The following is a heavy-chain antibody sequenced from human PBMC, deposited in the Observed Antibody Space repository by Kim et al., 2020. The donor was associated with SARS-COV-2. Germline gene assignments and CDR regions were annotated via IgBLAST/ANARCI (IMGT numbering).Heavy chain of an antibody. Sequence: LKSRITISIDTSKNQFSLKLSSVTAADPAVYYCARAPGGVLGSGSSYFDYWGQGTLVTVSS. D-gene: IGHD3-10*01. J-gene: IGHJ4*02. CDR3: ARAPGGVLGSGSSYFDY. V-gene: IGHV4-31*02.